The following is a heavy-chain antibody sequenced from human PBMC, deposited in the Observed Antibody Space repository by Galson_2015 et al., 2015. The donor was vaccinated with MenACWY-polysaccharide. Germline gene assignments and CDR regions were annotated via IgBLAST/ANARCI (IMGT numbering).Heavy chain of an antibody. D-gene: IGHD3-22*01. CDR3: TRRETTMITLGEDFDF. CDR2: TNADTGNT. J-gene: IGHJ4*02. Sequence: EWMGWTNADTGNTKYSQKFQGRVTITRDTAASTAYMEVSSLRSEDTAVYYCTRRETTMITLGEDFDFWGQGTLVTVSS. V-gene: IGHV1-3*01.